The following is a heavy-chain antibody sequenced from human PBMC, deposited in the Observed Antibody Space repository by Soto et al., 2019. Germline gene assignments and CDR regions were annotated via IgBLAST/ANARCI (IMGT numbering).Heavy chain of an antibody. J-gene: IGHJ5*02. Sequence: PSETLSLTCTVSGGSVSGYFWSWIRQPPGKGLEWIGYIYYTGSTTYNPSLKSRVTISVDTPKNQFSLRLSSVTAADTALYYCARGGGYDFWSGSTQNWFDPWGQGTLVTVSS. CDR3: ARGGGYDFWSGSTQNWFDP. D-gene: IGHD3-3*01. V-gene: IGHV4-59*02. CDR1: GGSVSGYF. CDR2: IYYTGST.